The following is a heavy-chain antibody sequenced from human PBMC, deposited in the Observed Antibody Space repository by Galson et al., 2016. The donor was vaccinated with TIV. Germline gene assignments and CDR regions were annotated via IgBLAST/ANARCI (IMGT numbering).Heavy chain of an antibody. D-gene: IGHD7-27*01. CDR3: SRGIHWGSSDH. Sequence: SLRLSCAASGFPFTSYWMHWFRQTPRKGLLWVSRMSGDGSDIGYADSVRGRFTISRDNAKNTLYLQMNSLQVDDTAIYYCSRGIHWGSSDHWGQGTLVTVSS. J-gene: IGHJ5*02. CDR2: MSGDGSDI. CDR1: GFPFTSYW. V-gene: IGHV3-74*01.